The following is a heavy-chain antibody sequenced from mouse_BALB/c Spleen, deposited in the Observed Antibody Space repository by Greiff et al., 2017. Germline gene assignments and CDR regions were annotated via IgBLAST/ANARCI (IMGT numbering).Heavy chain of an antibody. D-gene: IGHD2-2*01. CDR2: IDPANGNT. Sequence: EVHLVESGAELVKPGASVKLSCTASGFNIKDTYMHWVKQRPEQGLEWIGRIDPANGNTKYDPKFQGKATITADTSSNTAYLQLSSLTSEDTAVYYCAKGLPYAMDYWGQGTSVTVSS. V-gene: IGHV14-3*02. CDR3: AKGLPYAMDY. J-gene: IGHJ4*01. CDR1: GFNIKDTY.